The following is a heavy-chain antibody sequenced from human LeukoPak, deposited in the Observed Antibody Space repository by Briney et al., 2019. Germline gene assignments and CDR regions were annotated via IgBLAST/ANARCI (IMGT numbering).Heavy chain of an antibody. Sequence: PSETLSLTCTVSGGSIGSSSYYWGWIRQPPGKGLEWIGSIYYSGSTYYNPSLKSRVTISVDTSKNQFSLKLSSVTAADTAVYYCATSLFQSSRWELLQYYWGQGTLVTVSS. CDR2: IYYSGST. J-gene: IGHJ4*02. D-gene: IGHD1-26*01. V-gene: IGHV4-39*01. CDR3: ATSLFQSSRWELLQYY. CDR1: GGSIGSSSYY.